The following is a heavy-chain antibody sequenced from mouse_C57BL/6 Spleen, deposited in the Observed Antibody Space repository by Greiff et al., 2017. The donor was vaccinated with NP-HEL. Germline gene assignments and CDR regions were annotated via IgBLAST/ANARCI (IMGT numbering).Heavy chain of an antibody. Sequence: QVQLQQSGAELVRPGASVTLSCKASGYTFTDYEMHWVKQTPVHGLEWIGAIDPETGGTAYNQKFKGKAILTADKSSSTAYMELRSLTSEDSAVYYCTRVTTVVAKDAMDYWGQGTSVTVSS. D-gene: IGHD1-1*01. CDR2: IDPETGGT. CDR3: TRVTTVVAKDAMDY. CDR1: GYTFTDYE. V-gene: IGHV1-15*01. J-gene: IGHJ4*01.